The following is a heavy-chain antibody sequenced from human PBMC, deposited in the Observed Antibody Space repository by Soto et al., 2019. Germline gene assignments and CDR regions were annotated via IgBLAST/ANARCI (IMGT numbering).Heavy chain of an antibody. Sequence: QMQLVQSGPEVKKPGTSVKVSCKASGFTFTSSAVQWVRQARGQRLEWIGWIVVGSGNTNYAQKFQERVTITRDMSKSTAYMELSSLRSEDTAVYYCAADPKTKGSYDTWGQGTLVTVSS. J-gene: IGHJ5*02. V-gene: IGHV1-58*01. CDR3: AADPKTKGSYDT. CDR1: GFTFTSSA. D-gene: IGHD3-10*01. CDR2: IVVGSGNT.